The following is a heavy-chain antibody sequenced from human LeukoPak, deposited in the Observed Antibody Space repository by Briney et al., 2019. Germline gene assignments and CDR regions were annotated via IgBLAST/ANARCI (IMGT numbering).Heavy chain of an antibody. J-gene: IGHJ6*02. V-gene: IGHV1-18*01. CDR3: ADQSTSFGGMDV. Sequence: ASVKVSCKASGYTSTSYGISWVRQAPGQGLEWMGWISAYNGNTNYAQKLQGRVTMTTDTSTSTAYMELRSLRSDDTAVYYCADQSTSFGGMDVWGQGTTVTVSS. CDR2: ISAYNGNT. D-gene: IGHD2-2*01. CDR1: GYTSTSYG.